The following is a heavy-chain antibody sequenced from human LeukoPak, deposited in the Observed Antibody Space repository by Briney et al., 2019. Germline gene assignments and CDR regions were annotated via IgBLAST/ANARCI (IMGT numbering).Heavy chain of an antibody. J-gene: IGHJ4*02. D-gene: IGHD2-2*01. V-gene: IGHV1-18*01. CDR3: ARVGAAIVVVPAAGGDY. Sequence: ASVKVSCKAPGYTFTSYGISWVRQAPGQGLEWMGWISAYNGNTNYAQKLQGRVTMTTDTSTSKAYLELRSLRSDDTAVYYCARVGAAIVVVPAAGGDYWGQGTLVTVSS. CDR1: GYTFTSYG. CDR2: ISAYNGNT.